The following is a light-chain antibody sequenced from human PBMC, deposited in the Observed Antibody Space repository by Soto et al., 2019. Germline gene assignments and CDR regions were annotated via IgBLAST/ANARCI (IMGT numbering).Light chain of an antibody. Sequence: DIQMTQSPSTLSASVGDRVTITCRASQSLSSWLAWYQQKPGKAPKSLIYKASSLESGVPSRFSGSGSGTEFTLTISSLQPADFATYYCQQYLSYPITFGQGTRLEIK. CDR2: KAS. CDR3: QQYLSYPIT. CDR1: QSLSSW. V-gene: IGKV1-5*03. J-gene: IGKJ5*01.